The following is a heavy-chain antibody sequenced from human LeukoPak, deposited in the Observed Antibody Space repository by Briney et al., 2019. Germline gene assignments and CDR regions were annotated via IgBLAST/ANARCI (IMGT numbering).Heavy chain of an antibody. CDR3: ARGPTYQPIDY. V-gene: IGHV4-39*02. CDR1: GGSISSSNYY. CDR2: IHYSETT. J-gene: IGHJ4*02. Sequence: PSETLSLTCTVSGGSISSSNYYWGWIRQPPGKGLEWIASIHYSETTYYNPSLKSRVTVSVDTSKNHFSLKLSSVTAADTAVYYCARGPTYQPIDYWGQGTLVTVSS. D-gene: IGHD2-2*01.